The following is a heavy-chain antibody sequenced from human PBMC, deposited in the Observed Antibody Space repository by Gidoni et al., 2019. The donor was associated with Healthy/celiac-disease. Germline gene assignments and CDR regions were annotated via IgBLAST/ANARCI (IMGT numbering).Heavy chain of an antibody. D-gene: IGHD4-17*01. CDR2: ISYDGSNK. Sequence: EWVAVISYDGSNKYYADSVKGRFTISRDNSKNTLYLQMNSLRAEDTAVYYCARDASYGGNSDYYFDYWGQGTLVTVSS. V-gene: IGHV3-30-3*01. J-gene: IGHJ4*02. CDR3: ARDASYGGNSDYYFDY.